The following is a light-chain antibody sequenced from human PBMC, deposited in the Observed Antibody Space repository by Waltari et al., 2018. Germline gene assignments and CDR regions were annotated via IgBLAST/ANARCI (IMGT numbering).Light chain of an antibody. CDR2: DVT. Sequence: QSALTQPASVSGSPGQSITVSCTGSSSDVGGHNYASWYQQHPGKPPKLMLYDVTNRPSGVSSRFSGSKSGNTASLAISGLQAEDEADYYCSSYTSSNTLVFGGGTKLTVL. CDR3: SSYTSSNTLV. J-gene: IGLJ2*01. CDR1: SSDVGGHNY. V-gene: IGLV2-14*03.